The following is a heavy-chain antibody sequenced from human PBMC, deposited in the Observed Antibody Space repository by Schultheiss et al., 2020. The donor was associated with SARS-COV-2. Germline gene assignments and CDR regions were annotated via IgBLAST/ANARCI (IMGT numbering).Heavy chain of an antibody. V-gene: IGHV4-4*02. Sequence: SETLSLTCAVSGGSISSSNWWSWVRQPPGKGLEWIGYIYYSGSTYYNPSLKSRVTISVDTSKNQFSLKLSSVTAADTAVYYCARGPGYCSSTSCYALWFDPWGQGTLVTVSS. D-gene: IGHD2-2*01. CDR3: ARGPGYCSSTSCYALWFDP. CDR1: GGSISSSNW. J-gene: IGHJ5*02. CDR2: IYYSGST.